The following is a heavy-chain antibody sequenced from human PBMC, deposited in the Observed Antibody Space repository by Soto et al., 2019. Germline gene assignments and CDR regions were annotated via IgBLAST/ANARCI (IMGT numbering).Heavy chain of an antibody. CDR3: ARVEAAMSGHWFDP. D-gene: IGHD2-2*01. CDR1: GYTFTSYG. V-gene: IGHV1-18*01. J-gene: IGHJ5*02. Sequence: QDQLVQSGAEVKKPGASVKVSCKASGYTFTSYGISWVRQAPGQGLGWMGWISASNGNTNYAQILQGRVTMTTDTSTSTAYLELRSLRSDDTAVYYCARVEAAMSGHWFDPWGQGTLVTVSS. CDR2: ISASNGNT.